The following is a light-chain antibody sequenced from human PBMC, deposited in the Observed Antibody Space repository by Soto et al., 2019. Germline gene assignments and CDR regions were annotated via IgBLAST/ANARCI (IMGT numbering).Light chain of an antibody. CDR3: QQSHSSPLS. Sequence: EIVLTQSPATLSLSPGERATLSCRASQSVSSYLAWYQQKPGQAPRLLIYDASNRATGIPARFSGSGSGTDFTLTISSLEPEDFAVYYCQQSHSSPLSFGGGTKVEFK. J-gene: IGKJ4*01. V-gene: IGKV3-11*01. CDR2: DAS. CDR1: QSVSSY.